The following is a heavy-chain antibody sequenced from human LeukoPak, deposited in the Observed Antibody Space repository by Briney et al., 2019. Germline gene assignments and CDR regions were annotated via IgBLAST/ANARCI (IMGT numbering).Heavy chain of an antibody. CDR2: IYGSGDTT. D-gene: IGHD1-7*01. V-gene: IGHV3-23*01. J-gene: IGHJ4*02. Sequence: PGGSLRLSCAASGFTFSGYAMSWVRQAPGKGLEWVSCIYGSGDTTYYADAVKGRFTISRDNSKNTLFLQMNSLRAEDTALYYCAKKPGTTEDPFDYWGQGTLVTVSS. CDR3: AKKPGTTEDPFDY. CDR1: GFTFSGYA.